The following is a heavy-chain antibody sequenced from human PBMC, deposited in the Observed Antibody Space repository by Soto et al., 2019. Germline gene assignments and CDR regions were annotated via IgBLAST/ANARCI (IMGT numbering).Heavy chain of an antibody. D-gene: IGHD3-9*01. CDR1: GYTFTSYD. J-gene: IGHJ6*02. Sequence: QVQLVQSGAEVKKPGASVKVSCKASGYTFTSYDINWVRQATGQGLEWMGWMNPNSGNTGYAQKFQGRVTMPRNTSISTAYMELSSLRSEDTAVYYCARGLTATQYYYYFYGMDVWGQGTTVTVSS. CDR3: ARGLTATQYYYYFYGMDV. CDR2: MNPNSGNT. V-gene: IGHV1-8*01.